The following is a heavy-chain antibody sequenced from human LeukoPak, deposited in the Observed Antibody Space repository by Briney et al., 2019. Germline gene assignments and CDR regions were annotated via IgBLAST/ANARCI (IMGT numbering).Heavy chain of an antibody. CDR2: MDENGREI. CDR3: ARPRGCGTSRCNNFDY. D-gene: IGHD2-21*01. J-gene: IGHJ4*02. V-gene: IGHV3-7*01. CDR1: GFIFSDFS. Sequence: GGSLRPSCAVSGFIFSDFSMSWVRQAPGKGLEWVAKMDENGREIFYVDSVKGRFTISRDNAKNSLYLQMNRLRAEDTAVYYCARPRGCGTSRCNNFDYWGQGTLVTVSS.